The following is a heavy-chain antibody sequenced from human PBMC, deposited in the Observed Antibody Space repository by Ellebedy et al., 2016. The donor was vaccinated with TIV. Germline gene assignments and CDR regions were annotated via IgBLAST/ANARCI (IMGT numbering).Heavy chain of an antibody. CDR1: GYTFTSYD. CDR2: ISAYNGNT. J-gene: IGHJ4*02. Sequence: ASVKVSCXASGYTFTSYDINWVRQATGQGLEWMGWISAYNGNTNYAQKLQGRVTMTTDTSTSTAYMELRSLRSDDTAVYYCARGIRWYYYFDYWGQGTLVTVSS. CDR3: ARGIRWYYYFDY. V-gene: IGHV1-18*01. D-gene: IGHD4-23*01.